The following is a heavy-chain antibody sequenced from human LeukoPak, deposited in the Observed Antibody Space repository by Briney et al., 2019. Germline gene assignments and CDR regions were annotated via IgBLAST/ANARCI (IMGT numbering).Heavy chain of an antibody. CDR2: IYYSGST. CDR1: GGSISSSSYY. D-gene: IGHD4-17*01. J-gene: IGHJ4*02. V-gene: IGHV4-39*07. CDR3: GRNGYYSIDH. Sequence: SETLSLTCTVSGGSISSSSYYWGWIRQPPGKGLEWIGSIYYSGSTYYNPSLKSRVTISVDTSKNQFSLNLNSVTAADTAEYFCGRNGYYSIDHWGQGILVTVSS.